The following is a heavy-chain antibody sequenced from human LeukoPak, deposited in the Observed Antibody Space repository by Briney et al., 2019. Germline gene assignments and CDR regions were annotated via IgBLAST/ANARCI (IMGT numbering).Heavy chain of an antibody. Sequence: PSETLSLTCTVSGGSISSSSYYWGWIRQPPGKGLEWIGSIYYSGSTYYNPSLKSRVTISVDTSKNQFSLKLSSVTAADTAVYYCARGVRRDGYNLGLPDAFDIWGQGTMVTVSS. CDR1: GGSISSSSYY. CDR2: IYYSGST. J-gene: IGHJ3*02. V-gene: IGHV4-39*07. CDR3: ARGVRRDGYNLGLPDAFDI. D-gene: IGHD5-24*01.